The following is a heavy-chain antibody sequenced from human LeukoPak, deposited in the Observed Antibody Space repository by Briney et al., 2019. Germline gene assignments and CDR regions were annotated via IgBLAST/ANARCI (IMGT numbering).Heavy chain of an antibody. Sequence: SGTLSLTCAVSGGSISSSNWWSWVRQPPGKGLEWIGEIYHSGSTNYNPSLKSRVAISVDKSKNQFSLKLSSATAADTAVYYCARADYDILTGYSPLPDYWGQGTLVTVSS. J-gene: IGHJ4*02. D-gene: IGHD3-9*01. CDR2: IYHSGST. CDR1: GGSISSSNW. V-gene: IGHV4-4*02. CDR3: ARADYDILTGYSPLPDY.